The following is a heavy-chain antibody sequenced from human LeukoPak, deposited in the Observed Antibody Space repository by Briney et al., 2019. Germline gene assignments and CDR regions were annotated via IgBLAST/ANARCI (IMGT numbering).Heavy chain of an antibody. CDR3: AKDADIVVSSYFDY. V-gene: IGHV3-30*02. CDR1: GFTFNNYG. Sequence: PGGSLRLSCAASGFTFNNYGMHWVRRAPGKGLEWVAFIRYDGSNKYYAESVKGRFTISRDNSKNTLYVQMNSLRAEDTAVYYCAKDADIVVSSYFDYWGQGTLVTVSS. D-gene: IGHD2-2*01. CDR2: IRYDGSNK. J-gene: IGHJ4*02.